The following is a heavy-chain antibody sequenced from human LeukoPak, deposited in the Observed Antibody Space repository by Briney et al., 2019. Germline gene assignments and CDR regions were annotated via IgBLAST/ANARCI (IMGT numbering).Heavy chain of an antibody. CDR1: GFTFDNYA. V-gene: IGHV3-23*01. CDR2: ISSSESNT. J-gene: IGHJ5*02. Sequence: PGGSLRLSCAVSGFTFDNYAMSWVREAPGKGLEWVSAISSSESNTNYADSVKGRFTISRDNSKTTLYLKMNSLSGGDTAVYYCARSTGYYTMWFGAGGQGSLVTVSS. CDR3: ARSTGYYTMWFGA. D-gene: IGHD3/OR15-3a*01.